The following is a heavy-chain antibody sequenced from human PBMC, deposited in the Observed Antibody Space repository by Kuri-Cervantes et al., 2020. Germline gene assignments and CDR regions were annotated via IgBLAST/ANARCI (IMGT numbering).Heavy chain of an antibody. V-gene: IGHV4-39*02. CDR2: IYYSGST. J-gene: IGHJ6*03. D-gene: IGHD5-18*01. Sequence: ESLKISCTVSGGSISSTSYYWGWIRQPPGKGLEWIGSIYYSGSTYYNPSLKSRVTISVDSSKNHFSLKVSSVTAADTAVYYCARVTRRRGYSYGQPEDYYYYMDVWGKGTTVTVSS. CDR3: ARVTRRRGYSYGQPEDYYYYMDV. CDR1: GGSISSTSYY.